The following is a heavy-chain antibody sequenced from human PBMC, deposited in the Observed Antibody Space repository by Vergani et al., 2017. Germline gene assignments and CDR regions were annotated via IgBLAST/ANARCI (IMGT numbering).Heavy chain of an antibody. CDR2: ISYDGSNK. D-gene: IGHD5-12*01. V-gene: IGHV3-30-3*01. CDR3: ARDLKWLRFGNDY. J-gene: IGHJ4*02. CDR1: GFTFRSYT. Sequence: QVQLVESGGGVVQPGRSLILSCAASGFTFRSYTLHWVRQAPVKGLVWVAVISYDGSNKYYADSVKGRFTISRDNSKNTLYLQMNSLRAEDTAVYYCARDLKWLRFGNDYWGQGTLVTVSS.